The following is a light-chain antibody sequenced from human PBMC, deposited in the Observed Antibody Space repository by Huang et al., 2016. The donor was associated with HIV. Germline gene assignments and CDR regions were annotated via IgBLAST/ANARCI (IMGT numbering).Light chain of an antibody. Sequence: DIQMTQYPSSPSASVGDRVTITCRARQDIKNYLAWCQQNAGQVPKLLIYAASSLQSGVPSRFSGSESGTDFTLSITSLQPEDVAIYYCQKYDSVPRTFGQGTKVDIK. V-gene: IGKV1-27*01. J-gene: IGKJ1*01. CDR3: QKYDSVPRT. CDR1: QDIKNY. CDR2: AAS.